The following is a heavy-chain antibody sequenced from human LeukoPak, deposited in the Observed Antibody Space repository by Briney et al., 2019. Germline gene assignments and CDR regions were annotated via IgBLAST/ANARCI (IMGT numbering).Heavy chain of an antibody. D-gene: IGHD3-16*02. CDR3: TTDPSDYDYVWGSYRPFDY. Sequence: GGSLRLSCAASGFTFSNAWMSWVRQAPGKGLEWVGRIKSKTDGGTTDYAAPVKGRFTISRDDSKHTLYLQMNSLKTEDTAVYYCTTDPSDYDYVWGSYRPFDYWGQGTLVTVSS. CDR2: IKSKTDGGTT. CDR1: GFTFSNAW. J-gene: IGHJ4*02. V-gene: IGHV3-15*01.